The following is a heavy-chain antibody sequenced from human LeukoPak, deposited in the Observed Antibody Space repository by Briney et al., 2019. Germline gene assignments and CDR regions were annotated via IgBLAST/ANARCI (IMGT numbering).Heavy chain of an antibody. D-gene: IGHD6-19*01. Sequence: SETLSLTCTVSGGSISSSSYYWGWIRQPPGEGLEWIGSIYYSGSTYYNPSLKSRVTISVDTSKNQFSLKLSSVTAADTAMYYCARQWGRLGFDYWGQGTLVTVSS. CDR1: GGSISSSSYY. J-gene: IGHJ4*02. CDR2: IYYSGST. V-gene: IGHV4-39*01. CDR3: ARQWGRLGFDY.